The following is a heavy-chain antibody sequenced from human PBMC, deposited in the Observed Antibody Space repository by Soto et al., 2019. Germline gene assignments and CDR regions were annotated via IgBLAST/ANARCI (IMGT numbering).Heavy chain of an antibody. CDR2: FCYRGST. J-gene: IGHJ6*03. CDR3: ASHWLRAGIAAAGTRYYYYYMDV. CDR1: GRSISRYC. V-gene: IGHV4-59*08. D-gene: IGHD6-13*01. Sequence: SETLSLTGTVSGRSISRYCCSWIRWPPGNGLELSGYFCYRGSTNYTPSLKSRVTISVDTSKNQFPLKLSSVTAADTAVYYCASHWLRAGIAAAGTRYYYYYMDVWGKGPTVTVSS.